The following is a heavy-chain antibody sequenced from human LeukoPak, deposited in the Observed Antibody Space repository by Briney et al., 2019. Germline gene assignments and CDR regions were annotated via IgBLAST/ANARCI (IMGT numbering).Heavy chain of an antibody. J-gene: IGHJ4*02. Sequence: SETLSLTCAVSGYSISSGYYWGWVRQPPGKGLEWIGSIYPSGSTYYNPSLKSRVTISVDTSKNQFSLKLSSVTAADTAVYYCARGVGYCSSTSCYATNFDYWGQGTLVTVSS. V-gene: IGHV4-38-2*01. CDR3: ARGVGYCSSTSCYATNFDY. D-gene: IGHD2-2*01. CDR1: GYSISSGYY. CDR2: IYPSGST.